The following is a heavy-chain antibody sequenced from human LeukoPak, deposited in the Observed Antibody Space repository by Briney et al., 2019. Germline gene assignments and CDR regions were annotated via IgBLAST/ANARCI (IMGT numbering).Heavy chain of an antibody. CDR1: GDSISNFY. V-gene: IGHV4-59*01. CDR2: IYYGGSS. CDR3: ARHLPENDFWGGNSFDY. Sequence: SETLSLTCTVSGDSISNFYWSWVRQPPGKGLEWIGYIYYGGSSNHKPSLKSRVTISIDTSRNQFSLKLNSVTVADTATYYCARHLPENDFWGGNSFDYWGQGTLVTVSS. D-gene: IGHD3-3*01. J-gene: IGHJ4*02.